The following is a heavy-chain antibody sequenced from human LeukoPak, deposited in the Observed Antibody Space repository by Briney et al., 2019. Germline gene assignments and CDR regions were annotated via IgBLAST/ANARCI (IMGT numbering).Heavy chain of an antibody. CDR2: ICTSGAT. Sequence: AETLSLTCTVSGVSISSDYWRWIRQPAGKGLELIGRICTSGATNYNPSLKSRVAMSVDTSKNHFSLHLTPVTAADTAVYYYEGAGQPGANYFDYWGQGTLVTVSS. J-gene: IGHJ4*02. CDR3: EGAGQPGANYFDY. V-gene: IGHV4-4*07. CDR1: GVSISSDY. D-gene: IGHD3-10*01.